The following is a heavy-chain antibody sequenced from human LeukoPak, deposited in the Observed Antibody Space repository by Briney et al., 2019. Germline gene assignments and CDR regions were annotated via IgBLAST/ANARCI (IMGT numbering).Heavy chain of an antibody. D-gene: IGHD3-10*01. CDR3: ATTSLILWFGELLRNGAFDI. CDR1: GYTFTGYY. Sequence: ASVKVSCKASGYTFTGYYMHWVRQAPGQGLEWMGWINPNSGGTNYAPKFQGRVTMTRDTSISTAYMELSRLRSDDTAVYYCATTSLILWFGELLRNGAFDIWGQGTMVTVSS. V-gene: IGHV1-2*02. CDR2: INPNSGGT. J-gene: IGHJ3*02.